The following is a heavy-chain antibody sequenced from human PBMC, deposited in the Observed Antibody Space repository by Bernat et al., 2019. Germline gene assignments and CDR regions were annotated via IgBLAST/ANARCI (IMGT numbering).Heavy chain of an antibody. CDR1: GYDFHTYG. CDR2: ISTYNGNT. V-gene: IGHV1-18*01. Sequence: QGQLVQSGTEVKKPGASVKVSCKASGYDFHTYGISWVRQAPGQGLEWMGWISTYNGNTDYAQKVQGRVTLTTDTSTTTAYMELRSLRSEDTAVYYCARNDPYYYYMDVWGKGTTVTVSS. J-gene: IGHJ6*03. CDR3: ARNDPYYYYMDV. D-gene: IGHD1-1*01.